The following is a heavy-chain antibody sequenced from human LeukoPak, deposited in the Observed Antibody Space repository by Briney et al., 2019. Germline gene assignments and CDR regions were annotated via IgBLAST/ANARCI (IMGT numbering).Heavy chain of an antibody. V-gene: IGHV3-7*01. CDR3: ARERGSRSFDC. CDR2: IKQDGSEK. Sequence: GGSLRLSCAASGSTFSGYCMTWVRQAPGKGLEWVANIKQDGSEKYYVDSVKGRFTISRDNAKNSLYLQMNSLRAEDTAVYYCARERGSRSFDCWGQGTLVTVSS. CDR1: GSTFSGYC. J-gene: IGHJ4*02. D-gene: IGHD3-16*01.